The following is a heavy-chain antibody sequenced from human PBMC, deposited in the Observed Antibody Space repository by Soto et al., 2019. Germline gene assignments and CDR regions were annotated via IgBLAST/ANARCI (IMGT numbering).Heavy chain of an antibody. V-gene: IGHV3-30*03. CDR1: GFTLSSYG. J-gene: IGHJ4*02. Sequence: GGSLRLSCAASGFTLSSYGMHWVLKAPGKGLEWVAVISYDGSNKYYADSVKGRFTISRDNSKNTLYLQMNSLRAEDTAVYYCARALTYYYDIDYWGQGTLVTVSS. CDR2: ISYDGSNK. D-gene: IGHD3-22*01. CDR3: ARALTYYYDIDY.